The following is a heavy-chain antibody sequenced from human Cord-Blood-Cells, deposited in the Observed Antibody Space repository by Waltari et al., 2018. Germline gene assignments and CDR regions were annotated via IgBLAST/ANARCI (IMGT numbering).Heavy chain of an antibody. CDR1: GSTFPSYD. Sequence: QVQLVQSGAEVKKPGASVKVSCKASGSTFPSYDINWVRQATGQGLEWMGWKNPNSGNTGYAQKFQGRVTITRNTSISTAYMELSSLRSEDTAVYYCARGAAGSDAFDIWGQGTMVTVSS. CDR2: KNPNSGNT. V-gene: IGHV1-8*03. D-gene: IGHD6-19*01. J-gene: IGHJ3*02. CDR3: ARGAAGSDAFDI.